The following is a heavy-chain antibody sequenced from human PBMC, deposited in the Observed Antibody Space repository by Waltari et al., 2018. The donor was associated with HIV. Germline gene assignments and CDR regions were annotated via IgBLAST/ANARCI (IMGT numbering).Heavy chain of an antibody. CDR3: ARDHATIFGGGGRDYGMDV. Sequence: QVQLQESGPGLVKPSQTLSLTCTVSGGSISSGGYYWSWIRQHPGKGLEWIGYIYYSGSTYEHPSLKSRVTISVDTSKNQVSLKLGSVTAADTAVYYCARDHATIFGGGGRDYGMDVWGQGTTVTVSS. CDR1: GGSISSGGYY. V-gene: IGHV4-31*03. J-gene: IGHJ6*02. D-gene: IGHD3-3*01. CDR2: IYYSGST.